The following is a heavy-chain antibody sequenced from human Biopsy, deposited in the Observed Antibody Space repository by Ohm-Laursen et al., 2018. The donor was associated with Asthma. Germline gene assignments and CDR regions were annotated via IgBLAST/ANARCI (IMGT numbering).Heavy chain of an antibody. D-gene: IGHD1-26*01. CDR3: AKNSRRGSHDPFDI. J-gene: IGHJ3*02. CDR1: GFNFDDYG. V-gene: IGHV3-9*01. Sequence: SSLRLSCTASGFNFDDYGMNWVRQGPGKGLEWVAGISWNSVSIAYADFVRGRFTISRDNAKTSLYLQMNSLRDGDTAVYFCAKNSRRGSHDPFDIWGQGTMVTVSS. CDR2: ISWNSVSI.